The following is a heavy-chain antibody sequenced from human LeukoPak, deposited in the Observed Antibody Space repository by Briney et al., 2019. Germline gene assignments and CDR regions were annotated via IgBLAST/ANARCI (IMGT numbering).Heavy chain of an antibody. D-gene: IGHD6-19*01. V-gene: IGHV3-7*01. CDR2: IKQDGSEK. Sequence: GGSLRLSCADSGFTFSSYWMSWVRQAPGKGLEWVANIKQDGSEKYYVDSVKGRFTISRDNAKNSLYLQMNSLRAEDTAVYYCARDIRVAGNFDYWGQGTLVTVSS. CDR3: ARDIRVAGNFDY. J-gene: IGHJ4*02. CDR1: GFTFSSYW.